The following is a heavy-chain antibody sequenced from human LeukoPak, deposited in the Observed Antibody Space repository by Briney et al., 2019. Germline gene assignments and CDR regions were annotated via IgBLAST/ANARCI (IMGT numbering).Heavy chain of an antibody. CDR1: GESLSGYY. CDR2: IYSGGST. J-gene: IGHJ4*02. CDR3: ARGGGSYYTL. V-gene: IGHV3-53*04. D-gene: IGHD1-26*01. Sequence: ETLSLTCAVYGESLSGYYGSWVRQAPGKGLEWVSVIYSGGSTYYADSVKGRFTISRHNSKNTLYLQMNSLRAEDTAVYYCARGGGSYYTLWGQGTLVTVSS.